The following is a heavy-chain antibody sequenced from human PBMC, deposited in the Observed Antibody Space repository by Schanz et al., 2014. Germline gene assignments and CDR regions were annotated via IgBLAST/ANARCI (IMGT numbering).Heavy chain of an antibody. Sequence: QLVESGGGLVKPGGSWRFPCEASGSTFRPSALTWVRQAPGKGLEWVSSLGGSTGGIYYADSVKGRFTISRDNAKNSLYLQMNSLTAEDTAVYYCARGVRIDYWGQGTLVTVSS. CDR3: ARGVRIDY. J-gene: IGHJ4*02. CDR2: LGGSTGGI. V-gene: IGHV3-21*01. CDR1: GSTFRPSA. D-gene: IGHD3-3*01.